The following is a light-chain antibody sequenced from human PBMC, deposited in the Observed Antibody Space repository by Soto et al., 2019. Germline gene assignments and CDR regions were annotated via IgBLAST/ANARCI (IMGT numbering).Light chain of an antibody. Sequence: QSALTQPRSVSGSLGQSVTISCTGTSSDVGTYNYVSWYQQHPGKAPKVMIYEVSERPSGVPDRFSGSKSGNTASLTISGLQAEDEADYYCCSYAGSPRYVLGTGTKVTVL. CDR3: CSYAGSPRYV. CDR2: EVS. V-gene: IGLV2-11*01. J-gene: IGLJ1*01. CDR1: SSDVGTYNY.